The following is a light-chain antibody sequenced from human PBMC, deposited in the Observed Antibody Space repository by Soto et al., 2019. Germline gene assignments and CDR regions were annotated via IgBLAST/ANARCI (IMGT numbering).Light chain of an antibody. V-gene: IGKV1-27*01. Sequence: DIQMTQSPSSLSASIGDRVTISCRASQCISNDLAWYQQKPGKVPYLLIYAASTSHSGVPSRFRGSGSGTDFTLTISSLQPEDVATYYCQNYNSAPRTFGKGTKVDIK. J-gene: IGKJ1*01. CDR2: AAS. CDR3: QNYNSAPRT. CDR1: QCISND.